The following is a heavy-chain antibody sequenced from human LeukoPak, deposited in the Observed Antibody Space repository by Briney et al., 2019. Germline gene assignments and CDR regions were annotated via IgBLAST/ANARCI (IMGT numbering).Heavy chain of an antibody. Sequence: GGSLRLSCAASGFTFSDRYMDWVRQAPGKGLDWVGRTRNKANSYTTEYAASVKGRFTISRDDSKNSLYLQMNSLKTEDTAVYYCARGYSGYDWDYWGQGTLVTVSS. V-gene: IGHV3-72*01. CDR2: TRNKANSYTT. CDR1: GFTFSDRY. J-gene: IGHJ4*02. CDR3: ARGYSGYDWDY. D-gene: IGHD5-12*01.